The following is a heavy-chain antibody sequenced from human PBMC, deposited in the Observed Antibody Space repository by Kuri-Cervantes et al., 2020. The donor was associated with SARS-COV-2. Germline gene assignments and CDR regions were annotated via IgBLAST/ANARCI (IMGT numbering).Heavy chain of an antibody. J-gene: IGHJ4*02. Sequence: GESLRLSCAASGFTFSNAWMNWVRQPPGKGLEWVGRIESKTDGGTTDYAAPVKGRFTISRDDSKNTLYLQMNSLKTEDTAVYYCTTFIHTYYYDSSGYYYAHDWGQGTLVTVSS. CDR1: GFTFSNAW. V-gene: IGHV3-15*04. D-gene: IGHD3-22*01. CDR3: TTFIHTYYYDSSGYYYAHD. CDR2: IESKTDGGTT.